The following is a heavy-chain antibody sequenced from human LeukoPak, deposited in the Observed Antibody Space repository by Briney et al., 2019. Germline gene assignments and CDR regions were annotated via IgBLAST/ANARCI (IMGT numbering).Heavy chain of an antibody. CDR2: IWYDGRDK. D-gene: IGHD5-18*01. CDR1: GFTFSGCG. J-gene: IGHJ4*02. CDR3: AKDPYSYGSYFDY. Sequence: PGGSLRLSCAASGFTFSGCGMHWVRQAPGKGLEWVAFIWYDGRDKYYTDSVKGRFTISRDNPKNTLYLQMNSLRAEDTAMYYCAKDPYSYGSYFDYWGQGTLVTVSS. V-gene: IGHV3-30*02.